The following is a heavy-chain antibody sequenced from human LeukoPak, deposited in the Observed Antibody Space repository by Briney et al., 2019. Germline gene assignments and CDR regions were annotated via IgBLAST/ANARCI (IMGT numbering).Heavy chain of an antibody. CDR1: GFTFSSSA. CDR2: ISGSGGST. CDR3: AKAPPPRGRVYYYMDV. D-gene: IGHD1-1*01. Sequence: GGSLRLSCVASGFTFSSSAMSWVRQAPGKGLEWVSSISGSGGSTYFADSVKGRFTISRDNSKNTLYVQMNSLRAEDTAIYYCAKAPPPRGRVYYYMDVWGNGTTVTVS. V-gene: IGHV3-23*01. J-gene: IGHJ6*03.